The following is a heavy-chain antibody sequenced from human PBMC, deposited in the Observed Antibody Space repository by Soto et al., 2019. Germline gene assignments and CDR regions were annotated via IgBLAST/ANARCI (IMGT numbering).Heavy chain of an antibody. J-gene: IGHJ4*02. CDR3: ARAAYGSSTLFDY. CDR1: GYFFSIDYF. D-gene: IGHD6-13*01. CDR2: IYQSGST. Sequence: SETLSLTCAVAGYFFSIDYFCGWIRQPPGKGLEWIGSIYQSGSTYYNPSLKSRVSTSVDTSKNQFSLKLSSVTAADTAVYYCARAAYGSSTLFDYWGRGALVTVSS. V-gene: IGHV4-38-2*01.